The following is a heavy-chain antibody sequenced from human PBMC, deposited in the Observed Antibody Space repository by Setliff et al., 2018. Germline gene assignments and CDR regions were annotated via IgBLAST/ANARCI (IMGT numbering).Heavy chain of an antibody. CDR3: ARRPYSSSFLSPFVGNWFDP. V-gene: IGHV5-51*01. Sequence: GASLTISCKGSGYSFTSYWIGWVRQMPGKGLEWMGIIYPGDSDTRYSPSFQGQVTISADKSISTAYLQWSSLKASDTAMYYCARRPYSSSFLSPFVGNWFDPWGQGTLVTVSS. CDR1: GYSFTSYW. CDR2: IYPGDSDT. D-gene: IGHD6-13*01. J-gene: IGHJ5*02.